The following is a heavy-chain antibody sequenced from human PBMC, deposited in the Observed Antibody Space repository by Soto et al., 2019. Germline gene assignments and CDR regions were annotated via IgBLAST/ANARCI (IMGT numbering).Heavy chain of an antibody. D-gene: IGHD6-6*01. CDR1: GGTFSSYA. CDR3: ARDWGQLDRAPGYYYYGMDV. Sequence: QVQLVQSGAEVKKPGSSVKVSCKASGGTFSSYAISWVRQAPGQGLEWMGGIIPIFGTANYAQKFQGRVTITADESTSTAYVELSSRRSEDTAVYYCARDWGQLDRAPGYYYYGMDVWGQGTTVTVSS. CDR2: IIPIFGTA. J-gene: IGHJ6*02. V-gene: IGHV1-69*12.